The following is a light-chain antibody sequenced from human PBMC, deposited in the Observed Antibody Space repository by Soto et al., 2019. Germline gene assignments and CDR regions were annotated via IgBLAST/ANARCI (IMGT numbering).Light chain of an antibody. CDR2: DAS. V-gene: IGKV3-11*01. CDR3: QQHSNWPIT. Sequence: EIVLTQSPATLSLSPGDRATLSCRASQSVGSYLAWYQQKPGQAPRLLIYDASNSATGIPARFSGSGSGTDFTLTIGSLEPEDFAVYYCQQHSNWPITFGLGTKVDI. J-gene: IGKJ3*01. CDR1: QSVGSY.